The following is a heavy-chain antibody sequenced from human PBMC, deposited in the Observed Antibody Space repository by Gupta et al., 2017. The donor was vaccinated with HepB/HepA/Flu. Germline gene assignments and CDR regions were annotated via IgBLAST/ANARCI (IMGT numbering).Heavy chain of an antibody. CDR2: ISYDGSNK. V-gene: IGHV3-30*18. J-gene: IGHJ6*02. CDR1: GFTLSSYG. D-gene: IGHD6-13*01. CDR3: AKAQQLLYYYYGMDV. Sequence: QVQLVESGGGVVQPGRSLRLSCAASGFTLSSYGMHWVRQAPGKGLEWVAVISYDGSNKYYADSVKGRFTISRDNSKNTLYLQMNSLRAEDTAVYYCAKAQQLLYYYYGMDVWGQGTTVTVSS.